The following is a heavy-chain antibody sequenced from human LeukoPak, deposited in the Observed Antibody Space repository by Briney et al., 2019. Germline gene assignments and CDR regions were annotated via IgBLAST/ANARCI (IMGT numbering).Heavy chain of an antibody. CDR2: ISGYNGNT. CDR3: ARDNSVGDVAWWFDP. Sequence: ASVKVSCKASGYTFTSYGISWVRQAPGQGLGWMGWISGYNGNTNYAQKLQGRVTMTTDTSTSTAYMELSSLRSEDTAVYYCARDNSVGDVAWWFDPWGQGTLVTVSS. V-gene: IGHV1-18*01. J-gene: IGHJ5*02. D-gene: IGHD1-26*01. CDR1: GYTFTSYG.